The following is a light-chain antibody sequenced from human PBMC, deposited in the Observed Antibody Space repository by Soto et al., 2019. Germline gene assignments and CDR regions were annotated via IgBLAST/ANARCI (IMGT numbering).Light chain of an antibody. CDR2: GAS. CDR3: QQYNKWPQT. V-gene: IGKV3-15*01. J-gene: IGKJ1*01. Sequence: EIVMTQSPATLSLSPGERAALSCRASQSVTTNLAWYRQKPGQAPRLLICGASTRATDIPARFSGSGSGTEFTLTISSLQSEDFAIYYCQQYNKWPQTFGQGTKVEIK. CDR1: QSVTTN.